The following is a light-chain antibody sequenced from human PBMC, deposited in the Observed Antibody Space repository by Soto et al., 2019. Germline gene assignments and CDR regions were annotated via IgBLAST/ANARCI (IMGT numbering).Light chain of an antibody. V-gene: IGKV3-15*01. J-gene: IGKJ1*01. CDR3: QQRSNWPT. Sequence: EIVMTQSPVTLSVSPGERATLSCRASQSVSDNLAWYQQKPGQAPRLLIYGTSTRATGIPASFSGSGSGTEFTLTISSLEPEDFAVYYCQQRSNWPTFGQGTKGGYQ. CDR1: QSVSDN. CDR2: GTS.